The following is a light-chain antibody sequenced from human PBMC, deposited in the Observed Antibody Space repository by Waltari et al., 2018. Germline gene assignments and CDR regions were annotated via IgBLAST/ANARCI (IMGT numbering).Light chain of an antibody. J-gene: IGLJ2*01. CDR1: DIACKT. CDR3: QVWTTSPAHVV. Sequence: SDEWTQPLSVSVAPGQTATITCGELDIACKTVHWYQQKPGQAPLLVIYRDINRPAGIPERFSGSNSGNMATLKINRVEDGDEADYYCQVWTTSPAHVVFGGGTKVTVL. V-gene: IGLV3-9*01. CDR2: RDI.